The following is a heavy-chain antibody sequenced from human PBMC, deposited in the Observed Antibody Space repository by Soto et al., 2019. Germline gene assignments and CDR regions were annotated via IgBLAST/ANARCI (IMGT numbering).Heavy chain of an antibody. D-gene: IGHD3-10*01. Sequence: ETLSLTCAVYGGSFSGDYWSWIRQPPGKGLEWIGEINHSGSTNYNPSLKSRVTISVDTSKNQFSLKLSSVTAADTALYYCARGYGTYYYYGMDVWGQGITVSV. CDR2: INHSGST. J-gene: IGHJ6*02. CDR1: GGSFSGDY. CDR3: ARGYGTYYYYGMDV. V-gene: IGHV4-34*01.